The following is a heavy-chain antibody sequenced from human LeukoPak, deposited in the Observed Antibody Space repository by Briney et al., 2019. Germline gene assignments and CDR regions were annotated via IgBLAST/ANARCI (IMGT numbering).Heavy chain of an antibody. V-gene: IGHV3-23*01. J-gene: IGHJ4*02. D-gene: IGHD3-10*01. Sequence: GGSLRLSCAASGFTFSSYAMSWVRQAPGKGLEWVSAISGSGGSTYYADSVKGRFTISRDNSKNTLYLQMNSLRAEDTAVYYCAKDGSGWFGELYLDFDYWGQGTLVTVSS. CDR3: AKDGSGWFGELYLDFDY. CDR1: GFTFSSYA. CDR2: ISGSGGST.